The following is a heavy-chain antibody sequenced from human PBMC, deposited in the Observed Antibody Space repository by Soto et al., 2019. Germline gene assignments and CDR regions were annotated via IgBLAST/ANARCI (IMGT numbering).Heavy chain of an antibody. J-gene: IGHJ4*02. CDR2: IYYSGST. Sequence: SETLSLTCTVSGGSISSYYWSWIRQPPGKGLEWIGYIYYSGSTSYNPSLKSRVTISVDTSKNQFSLKLSSVTAADTAVYHCARAIGTTGDYWGQGTLVTVSS. CDR1: GGSISSYY. V-gene: IGHV4-59*01. D-gene: IGHD1-1*01. CDR3: ARAIGTTGDY.